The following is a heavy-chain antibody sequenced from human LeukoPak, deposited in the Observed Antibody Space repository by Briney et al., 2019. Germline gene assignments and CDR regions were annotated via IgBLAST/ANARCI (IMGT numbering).Heavy chain of an antibody. V-gene: IGHV1-69*13. J-gene: IGHJ4*02. D-gene: IGHD2-15*01. CDR2: IIPICGTA. Sequence: SVNVSCKASGGTFSSYAISWVRQAPGQGLEWMGGIIPICGTANYAQKFQGRVTITADESTSTAYMELSSLRSEDTAVYYCARDKLGYCSGGSCSHFDYWGQGTLVTVSS. CDR1: GGTFSSYA. CDR3: ARDKLGYCSGGSCSHFDY.